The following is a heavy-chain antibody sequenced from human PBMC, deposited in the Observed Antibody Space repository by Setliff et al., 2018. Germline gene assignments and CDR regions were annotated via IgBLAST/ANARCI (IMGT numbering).Heavy chain of an antibody. D-gene: IGHD3-22*01. J-gene: IGHJ4*02. Sequence: PSETLSLTCTVSGGSISSGDYYWSWIRQPPGKGLEWIGYIYSSGSTYYNQSLKSRVSISVDTSKNQFSLKLSSVTAADTAVYYCARESRYYYDNLGTLDYWGQGTLVTVSS. CDR3: ARESRYYYDNLGTLDY. V-gene: IGHV4-30-4*08. CDR1: GGSISSGDYY. CDR2: IYSSGST.